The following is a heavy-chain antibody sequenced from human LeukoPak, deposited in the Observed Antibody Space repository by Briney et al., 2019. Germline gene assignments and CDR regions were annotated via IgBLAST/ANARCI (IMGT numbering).Heavy chain of an antibody. D-gene: IGHD1-7*01. V-gene: IGHV3-30-3*01. J-gene: IGHJ6*03. CDR1: GFTFSSYA. Sequence: GGSLRLSCAASGFTFSSYAMHWVRQAPGKGLEWVAVISYDGSNKYYADSVKGRFTISRDNGKNLLYLQMNSLRAEDTAVYHCARDGAPSWNYYYNYYYMDVWGKGTTVTVSS. CDR2: ISYDGSNK. CDR3: ARDGAPSWNYYYNYYYMDV.